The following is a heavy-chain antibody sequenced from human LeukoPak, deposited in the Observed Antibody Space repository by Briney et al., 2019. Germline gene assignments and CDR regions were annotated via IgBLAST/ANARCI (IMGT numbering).Heavy chain of an antibody. CDR3: ARHRGMIKPYYFDY. Sequence: KTSETLSLTCAVYGRSFSGYYWSWIRQPAGKGLEWIGRIYSSGRTNYNPSLKSRLTISVDTSKNQFSLKLSSVTAADTAVYYCARHRGMIKPYYFDYWGQGTLVTVSS. CDR1: GRSFSGYY. V-gene: IGHV4-59*10. CDR2: IYSSGRT. D-gene: IGHD3-22*01. J-gene: IGHJ4*02.